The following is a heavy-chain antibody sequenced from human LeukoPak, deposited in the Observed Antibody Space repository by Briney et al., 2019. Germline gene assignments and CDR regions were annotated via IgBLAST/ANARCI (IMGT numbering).Heavy chain of an antibody. Sequence: GESLKISCKGSGYRFTSYWISWVRQMPGKGLEWMGIIYPGDSDTRYSPSFQGQVTISADKSISTAYLQWSSLKASDTAMYYCARGDCSGGSCYSGNWFDPWGQGTLVTVSS. CDR2: IYPGDSDT. J-gene: IGHJ5*02. CDR1: GYRFTSYW. V-gene: IGHV5-51*01. D-gene: IGHD2-15*01. CDR3: ARGDCSGGSCYSGNWFDP.